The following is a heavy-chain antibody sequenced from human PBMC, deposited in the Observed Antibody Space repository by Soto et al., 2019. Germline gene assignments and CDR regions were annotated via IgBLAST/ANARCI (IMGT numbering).Heavy chain of an antibody. CDR3: TRYRYGASEY. CDR1: GFTVSNAW. CDR2: IKSKTDGGTT. V-gene: IGHV3-15*01. Sequence: EVQLVESGGGLVKPGGSLRLSCAASGFTVSNAWMSWVRQAPGKGLEWVGRIKSKTDGGTTEYDAPVKGRFTISRDDSKNTLYLQMNSLKTEETAVYYCTRYRYGASEYWGQGTLVTVSS. J-gene: IGHJ4*02. D-gene: IGHD5-18*01.